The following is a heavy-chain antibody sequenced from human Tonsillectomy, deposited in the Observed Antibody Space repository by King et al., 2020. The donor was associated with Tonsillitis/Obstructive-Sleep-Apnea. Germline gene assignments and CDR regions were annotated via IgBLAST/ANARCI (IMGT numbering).Heavy chain of an antibody. Sequence: VQLVESGGGLVQPGGSLRLACAASGFTFSTYAMSWVRQAPGKGLEWVSGISGSVGRKFYTDSVKGRSPISRDNSKNTLYLQMNSLRVEDTAVYFCAKMTTQNDAFDIWGQGTMVTVSS. CDR3: AKMTTQNDAFDI. V-gene: IGHV3-23*04. CDR1: GFTFSTYA. CDR2: ISGSVGRK. D-gene: IGHD4-17*01. J-gene: IGHJ3*02.